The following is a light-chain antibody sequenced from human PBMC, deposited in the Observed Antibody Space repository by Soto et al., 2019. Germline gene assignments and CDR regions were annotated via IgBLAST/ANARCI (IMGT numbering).Light chain of an antibody. J-gene: IGLJ1*01. CDR1: SGHSSYI. CDR2: LEGSGSY. Sequence: QSALTQSSSASPSLGSSVKLTCTLSSGHSSYIIAWHQQQPGKAPRYLMKLEGSGSYNKGSGVPDRFSGSSSGADRYLTISNLQSEDEDDYYCETWDSNTHVFGTVTKVTV. V-gene: IGLV4-60*03. CDR3: ETWDSNTHV.